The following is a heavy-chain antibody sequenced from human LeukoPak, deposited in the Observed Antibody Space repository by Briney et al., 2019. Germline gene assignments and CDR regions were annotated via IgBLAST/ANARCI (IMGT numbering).Heavy chain of an antibody. CDR1: GFTVSTNY. CDR3: ARVDLRRIYFDY. CDR2: IYSGGST. J-gene: IGHJ4*02. V-gene: IGHV3-53*01. Sequence: GGSLRLSCATSGFTVSTNYMTWVRQAPGRGLEWVAVIYSGGSTYYADSVKGRFTISRDNLKNTVYLQMNSLRGEDTAVYYCARVDLRRIYFDYWGQGTLVTVSS.